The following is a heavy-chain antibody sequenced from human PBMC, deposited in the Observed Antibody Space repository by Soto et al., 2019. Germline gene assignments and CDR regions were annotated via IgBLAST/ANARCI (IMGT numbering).Heavy chain of an antibody. Sequence: QVQLQESGPGLVKPSQTLSLTCSVSGVSINSGGYYWSWIRHHPGKGLEWIGYIYYTGHTFYNAYLKIRVAMSLDTPKNQFFLKLSSVTAADTAVYYCARGSQLERDALDIWGQGTMVTVSS. CDR2: IYYTGHT. CDR3: ARGSQLERDALDI. D-gene: IGHD1-1*01. CDR1: GVSINSGGYY. V-gene: IGHV4-31*03. J-gene: IGHJ3*02.